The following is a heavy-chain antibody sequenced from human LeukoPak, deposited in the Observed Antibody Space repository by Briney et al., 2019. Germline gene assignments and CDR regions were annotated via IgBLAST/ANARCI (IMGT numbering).Heavy chain of an antibody. CDR1: GGSISSGGYS. V-gene: IGHV4-30-2*01. D-gene: IGHD3-22*01. CDR2: INHSGST. CDR3: ARDRTHYYDSSGYYYFDY. Sequence: SETLSLTCAVSGGSISSGGYSWSWIRQPPGTGLEWIGYINHSGSTNYNPSLKSRVTISVDTSKNQFSLKLSSVTAADTAVYYCARDRTHYYDSSGYYYFDYWGQGTLVTVSS. J-gene: IGHJ4*02.